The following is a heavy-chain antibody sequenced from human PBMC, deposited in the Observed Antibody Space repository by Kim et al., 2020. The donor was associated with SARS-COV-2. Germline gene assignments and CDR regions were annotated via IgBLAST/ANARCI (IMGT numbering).Heavy chain of an antibody. Sequence: VNGRFTISRDNAKNSLYLQMNSLRAEDTAVYYCARDRGNCGGDCYYFDYWGQGTLVTVSS. CDR3: ARDRGNCGGDCYYFDY. D-gene: IGHD2-21*02. V-gene: IGHV3-21*01. J-gene: IGHJ4*02.